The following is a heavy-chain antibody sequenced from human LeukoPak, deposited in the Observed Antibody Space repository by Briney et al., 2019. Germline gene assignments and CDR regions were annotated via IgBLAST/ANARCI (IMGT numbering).Heavy chain of an antibody. V-gene: IGHV3-21*01. J-gene: IGHJ4*02. CDR1: GFTFSSYS. D-gene: IGHD5-18*01. Sequence: GGSLRLSCAASGFTFSSYSMNWVRQAPGKGLEWVSSISSSSSYIYYADSVKGRFTISRDNAKNSLYLQMNSLRAEDTAVYYCARVRGYSYGGVXDYXGQGTXVTVSS. CDR3: ARVRGYSYGGVXDY. CDR2: ISSSSSYI.